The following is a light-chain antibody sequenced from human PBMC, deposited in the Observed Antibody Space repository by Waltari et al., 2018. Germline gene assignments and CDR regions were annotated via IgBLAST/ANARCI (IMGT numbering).Light chain of an antibody. V-gene: IGLV3-21*02. CDR1: NIDRKS. Sequence: SYVVTQPPSGSVAPGQTATIPCEGDNIDRKSVHWYQQKAGQAPVLVVYDDSDRPPGIPARLSGSNSGNTATLTIRRVEAGDEADYYCQLWDSRSNHLVFGGGTKLTVL. CDR2: DDS. CDR3: QLWDSRSNHLV. J-gene: IGLJ3*02.